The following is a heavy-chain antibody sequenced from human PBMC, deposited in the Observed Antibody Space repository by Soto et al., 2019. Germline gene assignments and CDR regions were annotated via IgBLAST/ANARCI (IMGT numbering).Heavy chain of an antibody. CDR3: ARARKIAARPKRFDY. D-gene: IGHD6-6*01. J-gene: IGHJ4*02. V-gene: IGHV1-46*03. Sequence: ASVKVSCKASGYTFTSYYMHWVRQAPGQRLEWMGIINPSGGSTSYAQKFQGRVTMTRDTSTSTVYTELSSLRSEDTAVYYCARARKIAARPKRFDYWGQGTLVTVSS. CDR1: GYTFTSYY. CDR2: INPSGGST.